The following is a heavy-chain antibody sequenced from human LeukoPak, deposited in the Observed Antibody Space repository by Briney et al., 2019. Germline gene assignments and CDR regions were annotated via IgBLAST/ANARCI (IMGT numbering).Heavy chain of an antibody. D-gene: IGHD3-9*01. V-gene: IGHV3-23*01. CDR3: AKDPNDILTGYFAWFDP. Sequence: GGSLRLSCAASGFTFSSYAMSWVRQAPGKGLEWVSAISGSGGSTYYADSVKGRFTISRDNSKNTLYLQMNSLRAEDMAVYYCAKDPNDILTGYFAWFDPWGQGTLVTVSS. J-gene: IGHJ5*02. CDR2: ISGSGGST. CDR1: GFTFSSYA.